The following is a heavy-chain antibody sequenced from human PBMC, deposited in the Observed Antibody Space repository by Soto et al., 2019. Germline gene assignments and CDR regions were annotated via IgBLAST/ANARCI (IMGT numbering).Heavy chain of an antibody. Sequence: SDTLSLTCSVSGDSLNNHYWTWIRQPPGKGLEWIGNIYDSGSTNYSPALKSRVSMSVDTSKNRFSLKMNSVTAADTAVYYCARSSIVPVDYFDFWGQGTVVNVSS. CDR1: GDSLNNHY. J-gene: IGHJ4*02. V-gene: IGHV4-59*07. CDR2: IYDSGST. D-gene: IGHD3-16*02. CDR3: ARSSIVPVDYFDF.